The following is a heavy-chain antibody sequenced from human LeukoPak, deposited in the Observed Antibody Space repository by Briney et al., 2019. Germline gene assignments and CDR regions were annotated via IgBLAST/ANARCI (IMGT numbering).Heavy chain of an antibody. CDR3: AKNSSGGYSDY. J-gene: IGHJ4*02. V-gene: IGHV1-18*01. CDR2: ISTYNGYS. D-gene: IGHD6-19*01. Sequence: ASVKVSCKTSGYTFTSSGITWVRQAPGQGLEWMGWISTYNGYSKYAQNLQGRVTMTADTSTSTAYMELSSLRSDDTAVYYCAKNSSGGYSDYWGPGTLVTVSS. CDR1: GYTFTSSG.